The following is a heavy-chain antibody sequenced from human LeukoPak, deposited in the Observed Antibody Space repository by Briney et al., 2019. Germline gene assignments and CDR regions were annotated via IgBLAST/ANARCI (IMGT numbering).Heavy chain of an antibody. Sequence: ASVKVSCKASGYTFTSYDFNWVRQATGQRPEWMGWMSPNSGDTGYAQKFQDRVTTTRNTSISTAYMELSSLRSDDTAVYYCARGPPNWGYDYWGPGTLVTVSS. J-gene: IGHJ4*02. D-gene: IGHD7-27*01. V-gene: IGHV1-8*01. CDR3: ARGPPNWGYDY. CDR2: MSPNSGDT. CDR1: GYTFTSYD.